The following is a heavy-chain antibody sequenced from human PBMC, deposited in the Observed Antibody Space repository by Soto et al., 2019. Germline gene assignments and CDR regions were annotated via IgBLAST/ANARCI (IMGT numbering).Heavy chain of an antibody. V-gene: IGHV1-18*04. CDR2: ISAYNGNT. D-gene: IGHD6-13*01. CDR3: ARGKERPYSSSWYGSLYYYYYGMDV. CDR1: GYTFTSYY. J-gene: IGHJ6*02. Sequence: ASVKVSCKASGYTFTSYYMHWVRQAPGQGLEWMGWISAYNGNTNYAQKLQGRVTMTTDAFTSTAYMELSSLRSEDTAVYYCARGKERPYSSSWYGSLYYYYYGMDVWGQGTTVTVSS.